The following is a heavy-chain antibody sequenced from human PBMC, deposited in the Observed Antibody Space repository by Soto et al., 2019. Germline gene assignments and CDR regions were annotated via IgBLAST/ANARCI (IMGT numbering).Heavy chain of an antibody. CDR1: GGSISSGGYS. CDR3: ARDRITMVRGVDYYGMDV. V-gene: IGHV4-30-2*01. J-gene: IGHJ6*02. CDR2: IYHRGST. Sequence: ASETLSLTCAVSGGSISSGGYSWSWIRQPPGKGLEWIGYIYHRGSTYYNPSLKNRDTISVDRSKKKFSQKLSSVTAADMAVYYCARDRITMVRGVDYYGMDVWGQGTTVT. D-gene: IGHD3-10*01.